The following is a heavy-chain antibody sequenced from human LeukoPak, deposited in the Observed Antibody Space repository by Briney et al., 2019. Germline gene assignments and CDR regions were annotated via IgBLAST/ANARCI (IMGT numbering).Heavy chain of an antibody. CDR1: GGSISSSSYY. CDR2: IYYSGST. V-gene: IGHV4-39*01. Sequence: SETLSLTCTVSGGSISSSSYYWGWIRQPPGKGLEWIGSIYYSGSTYYNPSLKSRVTISVDTSKNQFSLKLSSVTAADMAVYYCARRTAWDQWGEGYFDYWGQGTLVTVSS. D-gene: IGHD1-26*01. J-gene: IGHJ4*02. CDR3: ARRTAWDQWGEGYFDY.